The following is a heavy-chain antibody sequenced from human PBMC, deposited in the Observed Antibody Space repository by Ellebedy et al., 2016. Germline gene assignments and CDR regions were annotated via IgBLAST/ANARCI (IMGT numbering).Heavy chain of an antibody. CDR1: GYTFTSYY. CDR3: ARYYGSGSSLYGMDV. J-gene: IGHJ6*02. D-gene: IGHD3-10*01. Sequence: SVKVSXXASGYTFTSYYMHWVRQAPGQGLEWMGRIIPILGIANYAQKFQGRVTITADKSTSTAYMELSSLRSEDTAVYYCARYYGSGSSLYGMDVWGQGTTVTVSS. CDR2: IIPILGIA. V-gene: IGHV1-69*02.